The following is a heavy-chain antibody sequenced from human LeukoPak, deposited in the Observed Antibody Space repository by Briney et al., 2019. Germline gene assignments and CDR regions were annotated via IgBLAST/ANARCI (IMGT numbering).Heavy chain of an antibody. CDR1: GFTFSSYS. D-gene: IGHD4-17*01. Sequence: QAGGSLRLSCSASGFTFSSYSMNWVRQAPGKGLEWVSYISSSSSIIYYADSVKGRFTISRDNAKNSVYLQMKSLRDEYTAFYYCARDYGDLPARVPYFDYWGQGTLVTVSS. J-gene: IGHJ4*02. V-gene: IGHV3-48*02. CDR2: ISSSSSII. CDR3: ARDYGDLPARVPYFDY.